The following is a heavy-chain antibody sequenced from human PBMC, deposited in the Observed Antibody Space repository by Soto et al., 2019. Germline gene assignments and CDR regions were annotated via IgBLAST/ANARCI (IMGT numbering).Heavy chain of an antibody. CDR1: GGSVSSGSYY. Sequence: QVQLQESGPGLVKPSETLSLTCTVSGGSVSSGSYYWSWIRQPPGKGLEWIGYIYYSGSTNYNPSLKSRVTISVDTSKNQFSLKLSSVTAADTAVYYCARFLVVDPPDFDYWGQGTLVTVSS. V-gene: IGHV4-61*01. J-gene: IGHJ4*02. CDR2: IYYSGST. CDR3: ARFLVVDPPDFDY. D-gene: IGHD3-22*01.